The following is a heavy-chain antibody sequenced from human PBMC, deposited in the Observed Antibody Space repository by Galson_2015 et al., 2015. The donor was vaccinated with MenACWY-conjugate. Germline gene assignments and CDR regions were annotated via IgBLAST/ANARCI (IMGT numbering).Heavy chain of an antibody. J-gene: IGHJ5*02. Sequence: SLRLSCAASGFTFSRYWMHWVRQSPGKGLVWVSRINSDGSAADYADSAKGRFTISRDNAKNSLYLQMNSLRAEDTAVYYCARTAGSVPPWGLGTLVTVSS. V-gene: IGHV3-74*01. CDR3: ARTAGSVPP. CDR2: INSDGSAA. CDR1: GFTFSRYW. D-gene: IGHD6-13*01.